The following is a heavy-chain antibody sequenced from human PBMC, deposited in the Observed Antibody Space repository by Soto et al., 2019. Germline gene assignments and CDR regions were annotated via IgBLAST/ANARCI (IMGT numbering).Heavy chain of an antibody. J-gene: IGHJ4*02. CDR3: ARANLAWNYGYYFDY. CDR1: GFTFSSYG. CDR2: IWYDGSNK. V-gene: IGHV3-33*01. D-gene: IGHD1-7*01. Sequence: PGGSLRLSCAASGFTFSSYGMHWVRQAPGKGLEWVAVIWYDGSNKYYADSVKGRFTISRDNSKNTLYLQMNSLRAEDTAVYYCARANLAWNYGYYFDYWGQGTLVTVSS.